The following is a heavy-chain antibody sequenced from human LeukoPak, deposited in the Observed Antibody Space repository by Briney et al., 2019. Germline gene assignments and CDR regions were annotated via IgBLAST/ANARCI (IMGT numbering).Heavy chain of an antibody. Sequence: SETLSLTCTVSGYSITRGYCWGWIRQPPGKGLEWIGSIYHSGSTYYNPSLESRVVISVDTSKNQFSLKLNSVTAADTAVYYCARSGPYYYHYMDVWGKGTTVTVSS. CDR2: IYHSGST. CDR1: GYSITRGYC. D-gene: IGHD3-10*01. J-gene: IGHJ6*03. V-gene: IGHV4-38-2*02. CDR3: ARSGPYYYHYMDV.